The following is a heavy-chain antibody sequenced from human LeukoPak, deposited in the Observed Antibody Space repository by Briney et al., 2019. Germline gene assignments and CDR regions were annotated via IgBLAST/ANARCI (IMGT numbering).Heavy chain of an antibody. Sequence: ASVKVSCKASGYTFTSYAMHWVRQAPGQGLEWMGWISAYNGNTNYAQKLQGRVTMTTDTSTSTAYMELRSLRSDDTAVYYCARSPAGQWLVRGYYFDYWGQGTLVTVSS. CDR3: ARSPAGQWLVRGYYFDY. D-gene: IGHD6-19*01. CDR2: ISAYNGNT. V-gene: IGHV1-18*01. CDR1: GYTFTSYA. J-gene: IGHJ4*02.